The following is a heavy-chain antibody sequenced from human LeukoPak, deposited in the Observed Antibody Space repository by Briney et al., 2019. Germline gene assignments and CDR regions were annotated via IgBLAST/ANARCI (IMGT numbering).Heavy chain of an antibody. V-gene: IGHV4-34*01. Sequence: PSETLSLTCAVCGGSFSGYYWSWIRQPPGKGLEWIGEINHSGSTNYNPSLKSRVTISVDTSKNQFSLKLSSVTAADTAVYYCASGAVAGRNYWGQGTLVTVSS. D-gene: IGHD6-19*01. J-gene: IGHJ4*02. CDR2: INHSGST. CDR3: ASGAVAGRNY. CDR1: GGSFSGYY.